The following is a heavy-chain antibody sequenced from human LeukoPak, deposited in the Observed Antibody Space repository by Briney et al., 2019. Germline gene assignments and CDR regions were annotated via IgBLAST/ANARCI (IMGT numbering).Heavy chain of an antibody. CDR3: AREATYYYDSSGYNPAALDY. CDR1: GFTFSSYA. CDR2: RYDGSNK. Sequence: TGGSLRLSCAASGFTFSSYAMHWVRQAPGKGLEWVAFRYDGSNKYYADSVKGRFTISRDNSKNTLYLQMNSLRAEDTAVYYCAREATYYYDSSGYNPAALDYWGQGTLVTVSS. D-gene: IGHD3-22*01. J-gene: IGHJ4*02. V-gene: IGHV3-30*02.